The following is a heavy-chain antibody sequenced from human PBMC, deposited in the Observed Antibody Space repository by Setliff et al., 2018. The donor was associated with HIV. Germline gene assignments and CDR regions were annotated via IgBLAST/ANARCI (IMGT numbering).Heavy chain of an antibody. CDR3: ARGWFGGYYFDY. D-gene: IGHD3-10*01. V-gene: IGHV4-4*07. CDR1: DDPISSYY. J-gene: IGHJ4*02. Sequence: SETLSLTCYVTDDPISSYYWSWVRQPAGKGLEWIGRLYVSGDTNYNPSLKSRVTMSLDTSKKHFSLKLKSVTAADTAVYYCARGWFGGYYFDYWGQGTLVTVSS. CDR2: LYVSGDT.